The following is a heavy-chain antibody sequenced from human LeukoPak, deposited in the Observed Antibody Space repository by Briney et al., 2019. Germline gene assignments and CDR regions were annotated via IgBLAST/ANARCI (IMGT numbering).Heavy chain of an antibody. Sequence: GGSLRLSCAASGFTFSSYGMHWVRQAPGKGLEWVAVISYDGSNKYYADSVKGRFTISRDNAKNSLYLQMNSLRVEDTAVYSCVRGESGIQENSFDIWGQGTLVTVSS. D-gene: IGHD3-16*01. CDR1: GFTFSSYG. CDR2: ISYDGSNK. CDR3: VRGESGIQENSFDI. J-gene: IGHJ3*02. V-gene: IGHV3-30*03.